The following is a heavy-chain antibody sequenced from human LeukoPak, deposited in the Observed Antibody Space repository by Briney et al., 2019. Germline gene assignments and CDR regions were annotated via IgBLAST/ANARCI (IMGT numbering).Heavy chain of an antibody. J-gene: IGHJ6*02. V-gene: IGHV3-66*04. D-gene: IGHD6-13*01. Sequence: GGSLRLSCAASGFTVSSNYMSWVRQAPGKGLEWVSVIYSGGSTYYADSVKGRFTISRDNSKNTLYLQMNSLRAEDTAVYYCARRPGYSSSRPKKYYYYGMDVWGQGTTVTVSS. CDR2: IYSGGST. CDR1: GFTVSSNY. CDR3: ARRPGYSSSRPKKYYYYGMDV.